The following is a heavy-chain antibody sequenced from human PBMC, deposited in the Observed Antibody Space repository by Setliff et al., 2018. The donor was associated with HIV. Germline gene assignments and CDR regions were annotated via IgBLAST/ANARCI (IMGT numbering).Heavy chain of an antibody. CDR1: GYTFTDYS. CDR3: ARGESSYYYYYMDV. V-gene: IGHV1-46*01. Sequence: ASVKVSCKASGYTFTDYSIHWVRQAPGQGLEWMGISYPSDGRTQYAQKFQGRVTMTRDTSISTVYMELSSLRSDDTAVYYCARGESSYYYYYMDVWGTGTTVTVSS. J-gene: IGHJ6*03. CDR2: SYPSDGRT.